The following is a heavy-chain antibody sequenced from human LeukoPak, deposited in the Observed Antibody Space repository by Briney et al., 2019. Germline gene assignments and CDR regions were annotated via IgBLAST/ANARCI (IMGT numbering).Heavy chain of an antibody. CDR2: IYYSGST. Sequence: PSETLSLTCTVSGGSISSSSYYWGWIRQPPGKGLEWIGSIYYSGSTYYNPSLKSRVTISVDTSKNQFSLKLSSVTAADTAVYYCASPTEGSYSGSYSFDYWGQGTLVTVSS. CDR3: ASPTEGSYSGSYSFDY. V-gene: IGHV4-39*07. J-gene: IGHJ4*02. D-gene: IGHD1-26*01. CDR1: GGSISSSSYY.